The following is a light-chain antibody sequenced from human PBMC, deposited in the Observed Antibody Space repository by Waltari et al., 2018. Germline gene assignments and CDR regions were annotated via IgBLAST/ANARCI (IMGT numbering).Light chain of an antibody. V-gene: IGLV8-61*01. J-gene: IGLJ3*02. CDR1: SGSLSSTSY. CDR3: VIYMGSGIWV. CDR2: KTN. Sequence: QTVVTQEPSLSVSPGETVTLTCALSSGSLSSTSYPSWCQQSPGHAPRTLVYKTNIRSSGVPDRFSGSVLGNKAVLTITGAQADDESDYYCVIYMGSGIWVFGGGTKLTVL.